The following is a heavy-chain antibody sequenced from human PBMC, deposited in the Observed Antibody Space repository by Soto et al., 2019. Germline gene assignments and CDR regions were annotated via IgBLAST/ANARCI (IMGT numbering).Heavy chain of an antibody. CDR3: ARIRARFSRIAFDI. D-gene: IGHD3-10*01. J-gene: IGHJ3*02. CDR2: INSSGST. CDR1: AGSFTTYY. V-gene: IGHV4-34*01. Sequence: QVQLQQWGAGLLKPSETLSLTCAVYAGSFTTYYWSWIRQPPGKGLEWIGEINSSGSTNYNPSLKSRLTISVDTAKNQFSLRLTSVTAADTAVYYCARIRARFSRIAFDIWGQGTMVTVSS.